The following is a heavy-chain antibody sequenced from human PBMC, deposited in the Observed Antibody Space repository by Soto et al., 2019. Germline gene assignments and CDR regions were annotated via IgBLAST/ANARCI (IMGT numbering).Heavy chain of an antibody. CDR2: ISSDGSNK. Sequence: QVQLVESGGGVVQPGRSLRLSCAASGFTFSSYAMHWVRQAPGKGLERVAVISSDGSNKYYADSVKGRFTISRDNSKNTLYLQMNSLRAEDTAVYYCASRSNYYGSGRSYYYYGMDVWGQGTTVTVSS. CDR1: GFTFSSYA. J-gene: IGHJ6*02. D-gene: IGHD3-10*01. V-gene: IGHV3-30-3*01. CDR3: ASRSNYYGSGRSYYYYGMDV.